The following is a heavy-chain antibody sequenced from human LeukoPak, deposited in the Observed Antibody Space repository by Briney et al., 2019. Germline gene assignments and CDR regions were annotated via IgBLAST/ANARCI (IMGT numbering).Heavy chain of an antibody. CDR3: ARDGCSTSCYMNYYGMDV. CDR2: ISSNGSTI. Sequence: PGGSLRLSCAASGFTFSSYEMNWVRQAPGKGLEWVSYISSNGSTIYYADSVKGRFTISRDNAKNSLYLQMNSLRAEDTAVYYWARDGCSTSCYMNYYGMDVWGQGTTVTVSS. D-gene: IGHD2-2*02. V-gene: IGHV3-48*03. J-gene: IGHJ6*02. CDR1: GFTFSSYE.